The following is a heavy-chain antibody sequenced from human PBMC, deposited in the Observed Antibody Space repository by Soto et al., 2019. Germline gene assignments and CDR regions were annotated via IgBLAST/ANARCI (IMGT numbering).Heavy chain of an antibody. Sequence: RASVKVSCKASGYTFSTYGISWVRQAPGQGLEWMGWISAYNGHTDYAQKFQGRVTMTTDTSTNTVSMELRSLRFDDTAVYYCARGRTWGARDFDYWGQGTLVTVSS. CDR1: GYTFSTYG. CDR3: ARGRTWGARDFDY. J-gene: IGHJ4*02. CDR2: ISAYNGHT. D-gene: IGHD3-16*01. V-gene: IGHV1-18*01.